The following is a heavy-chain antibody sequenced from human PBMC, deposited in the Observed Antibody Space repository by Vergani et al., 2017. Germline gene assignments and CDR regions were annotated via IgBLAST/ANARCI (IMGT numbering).Heavy chain of an antibody. CDR3: ARGPSVVQGHYIYYYSYFMDV. CDR2: IYTSGST. V-gene: IGHV4-4*07. D-gene: IGHD2-15*01. J-gene: IGHJ6*03. Sequence: QVQLQESGPGLVKPSETLSLTCTVSGGSISSYYWSWIRQPAGKGLEWIGRIYTSGSTNYNPSLKSRVTMSVDTSKNQFSLKLSSVTAADTAVYYCARGPSVVQGHYIYYYSYFMDVWGKGTTVTVSS. CDR1: GGSISSYY.